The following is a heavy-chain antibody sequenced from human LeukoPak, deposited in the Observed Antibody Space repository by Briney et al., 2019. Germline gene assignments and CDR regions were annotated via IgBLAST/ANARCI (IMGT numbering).Heavy chain of an antibody. Sequence: SETLSLTCAVYGGSFSGYYWSWIRQPPGKGLEWIGEINHSGSTNYNPSLKSRVTISVDTSKNQFSRKLSSVTAAETAVYYCARGRQQLWLLRTAFDIWGQGTMVTVSS. J-gene: IGHJ3*02. CDR3: ARGRQQLWLLRTAFDI. D-gene: IGHD5-18*01. V-gene: IGHV4-34*01. CDR2: INHSGST. CDR1: GGSFSGYY.